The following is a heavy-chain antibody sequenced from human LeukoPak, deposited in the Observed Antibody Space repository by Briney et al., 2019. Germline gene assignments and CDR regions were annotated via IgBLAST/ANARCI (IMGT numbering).Heavy chain of an antibody. Sequence: GGSLRLSCAASGFTFSSYGMHWVRQAPSKGLEWVAVIWYDGSNKYYADSVKGRFTISRDNSKNTLYLQMNSLRGEDTAVYYWAKGTKYEVDYWGQGTLVTVSS. V-gene: IGHV3-33*06. CDR2: IWYDGSNK. D-gene: IGHD1/OR15-1a*01. CDR3: AKGTKYEVDY. J-gene: IGHJ4*02. CDR1: GFTFSSYG.